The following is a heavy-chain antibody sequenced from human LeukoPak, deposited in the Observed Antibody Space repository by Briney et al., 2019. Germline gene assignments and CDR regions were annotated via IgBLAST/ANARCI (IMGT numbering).Heavy chain of an antibody. V-gene: IGHV3-23*01. Sequence: PGGSLRLSCEASGVTFNSYVMSWVRQAPGKGPEWVSGISGSGSGTYYADSVKGRFAISRDNSKNTLYLQMNSLRVEDTAVYYCVREGPRGLAFDIWGQGTKVTVSS. CDR2: ISGSGSGT. J-gene: IGHJ3*02. CDR1: GVTFNSYV. CDR3: VREGPRGLAFDI.